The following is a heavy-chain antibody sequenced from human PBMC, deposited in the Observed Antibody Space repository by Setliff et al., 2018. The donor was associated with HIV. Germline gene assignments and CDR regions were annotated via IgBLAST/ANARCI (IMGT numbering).Heavy chain of an antibody. CDR2: ITDDGTA. CDR1: GGSLTNYY. CDR3: ARASVGVTGLYAFDI. Sequence: PSETLSLTCTVYGGSLTNYYWSWIRQSPGKGLEWIGEITDDGTATYTSSLKSRVTISLDTSKKQLSLSLRSVTAADTAFYYCARASVGVTGLYAFDIWGQGTLVTVSS. J-gene: IGHJ4*02. D-gene: IGHD1-26*01. V-gene: IGHV4-34*01.